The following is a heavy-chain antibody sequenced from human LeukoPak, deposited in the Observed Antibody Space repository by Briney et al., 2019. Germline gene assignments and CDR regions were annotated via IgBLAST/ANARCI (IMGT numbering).Heavy chain of an antibody. Sequence: SETLSLTCTVSGGSISSSSYYWGWIRQPPGTGLEWIGSIYYSGSTYYNPSLKSRVTISVDTSKNQFSLKLSSVTAADSAVYYCARPSLIPSYGDAFDIWGQGTMVTVSS. V-gene: IGHV4-39*01. D-gene: IGHD3-16*01. CDR1: GGSISSSSYY. CDR2: IYYSGST. J-gene: IGHJ3*02. CDR3: ARPSLIPSYGDAFDI.